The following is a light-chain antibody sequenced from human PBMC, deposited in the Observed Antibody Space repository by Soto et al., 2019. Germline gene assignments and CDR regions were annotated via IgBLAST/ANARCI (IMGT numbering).Light chain of an antibody. V-gene: IGKV3-11*01. Sequence: IVLRQSPGTLSLSPGERVTLSCRASQNLHSFLNWYQQRPGQAPRPLIYDGSKRAAGVPDRISGDGSGTDYTLTISSLEPEDFAVYYCQQRTRWPMTFGQGTRLEIK. CDR3: QQRTRWPMT. CDR2: DGS. J-gene: IGKJ5*01. CDR1: QNLHSF.